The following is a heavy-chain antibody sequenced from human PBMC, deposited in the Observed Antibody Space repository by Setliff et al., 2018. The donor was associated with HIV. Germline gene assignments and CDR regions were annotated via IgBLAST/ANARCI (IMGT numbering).Heavy chain of an antibody. CDR3: ATGRLRATSPFDN. J-gene: IGHJ4*02. D-gene: IGHD1-26*01. Sequence: GGSLRLSCAASGFTFSNYAMTWVRQTPGKGLECVSVISGSDGSTYYADSVKGRFTISRDNSKNTMYLQMNTLRVEDTAVYYCATGRLRATSPFDNWGQGTLVTVSS. CDR1: GFTFSNYA. V-gene: IGHV3-23*01. CDR2: ISGSDGST.